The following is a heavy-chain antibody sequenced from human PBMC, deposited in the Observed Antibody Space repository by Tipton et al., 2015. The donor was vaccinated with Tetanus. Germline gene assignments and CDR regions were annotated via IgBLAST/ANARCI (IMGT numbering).Heavy chain of an antibody. CDR3: ARDLGGTRQYYALAV. Sequence: QVQLVQSGAEVAKPGSSVKVSCKASGGSFNTYGISWVRQAPGQGLRWMGKIVPVFGTTYAQRFKGRVTITADKSTSTVFMELSSLTSADTAVYFCARDLGGTRQYYALAVWGQGTTVTVSS. J-gene: IGHJ6*02. D-gene: IGHD6-19*01. CDR1: GGSFNTYG. V-gene: IGHV1-69*14. CDR2: IVPVFGTT.